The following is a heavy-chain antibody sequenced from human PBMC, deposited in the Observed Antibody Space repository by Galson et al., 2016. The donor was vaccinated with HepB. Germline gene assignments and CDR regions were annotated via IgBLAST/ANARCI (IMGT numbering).Heavy chain of an antibody. D-gene: IGHD3-16*01. V-gene: IGHV3-7*01. CDR2: IKQDGSEK. J-gene: IGHJ4*02. CDR1: GFTFSSYW. CDR3: ARDLWVYDYIWGSYDRGVY. Sequence: SLRLSCAASGFTFSSYWMSWVRQAPGKGLEWVANIKQDGSEKYYVDSVKGRFTISRDNAKNSLYLQMNSLRAEDTAVYYCARDLWVYDYIWGSYDRGVYWGQGTLVTVSS.